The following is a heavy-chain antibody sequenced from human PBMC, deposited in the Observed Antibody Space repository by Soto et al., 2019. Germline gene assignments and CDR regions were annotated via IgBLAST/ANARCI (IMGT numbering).Heavy chain of an antibody. CDR3: ATRERGYSYGYYYGMDV. J-gene: IGHJ6*02. CDR1: GGSISSYY. D-gene: IGHD5-18*01. CDR2: IYYSGST. V-gene: IGHV4-59*01. Sequence: PSETLSLTCTVSGGSISSYYWSWIRQPPGKGLEWIGYIYYSGSTNYNPSLKSRVTISVDTSKNQFSLKLSSVTAADTAVYYCATRERGYSYGYYYGMDVWGQGTTVTVSS.